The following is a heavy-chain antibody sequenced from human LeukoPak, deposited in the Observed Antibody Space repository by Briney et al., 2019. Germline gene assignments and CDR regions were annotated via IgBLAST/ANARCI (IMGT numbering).Heavy chain of an antibody. V-gene: IGHV1-2*02. CDR1: GYTFRDYY. D-gene: IGHD5-18*01. CDR2: VNPNSGGT. CDR3: SRGAPTIAMTDTGLDY. Sequence: GASVKVSCKASGYTFRDYYMHWVRQAPGQGLEWMGWVNPNSGGTNYAQKFQGRFTMTRDTSINTAYMEVSGLRSDDTAVYYCSRGAPTIAMTDTGLDYWGQGTLVAVSS. J-gene: IGHJ4*02.